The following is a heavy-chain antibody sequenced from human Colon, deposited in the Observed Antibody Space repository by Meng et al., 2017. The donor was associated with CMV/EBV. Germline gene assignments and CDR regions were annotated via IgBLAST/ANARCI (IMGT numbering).Heavy chain of an antibody. V-gene: IGHV3-74*01. CDR3: TTNRQVGAVDY. Sequence: LSCAAYRFTLSSHWINRVRQARGKGLVWKLSIKPDGRSKNYAESVKGRFTISRDNAKNTVYLQMNSLRADDTAMYYCTTNRQVGAVDYWGQGTLVTVSS. J-gene: IGHJ4*02. CDR1: RFTLSSHW. D-gene: IGHD1-26*01. CDR2: IKPDGRSK.